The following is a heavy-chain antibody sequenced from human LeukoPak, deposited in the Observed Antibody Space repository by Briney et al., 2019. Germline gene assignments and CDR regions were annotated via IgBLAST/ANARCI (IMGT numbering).Heavy chain of an antibody. CDR3: AIRYCSSTSCSPEFYYYYGMDV. D-gene: IGHD2-2*01. CDR2: ISAYNGNT. J-gene: IGHJ6*02. CDR1: GYTFTSYG. V-gene: IGHV1-18*01. Sequence: ASVKVSCKASGYTFTSYGISWVRQAPGQGLEWMGWISAYNGNTNYAQKLQGRVTMTTDTSTSTAYMELRSLRSDDTAVYYCAIRYCSSTSCSPEFYYYYGMDVWGQGTTVTVSS.